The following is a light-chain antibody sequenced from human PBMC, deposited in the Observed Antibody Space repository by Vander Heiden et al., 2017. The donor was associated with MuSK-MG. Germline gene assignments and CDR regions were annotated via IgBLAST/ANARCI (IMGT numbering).Light chain of an antibody. CDR1: SSDVGGYNY. Sequence: QAAPTPAPSVSGPPQSSVTIACTGTSSDVGGYNYVSWYQQPPGKAPKLMIYDVSNRPSGVPDRFSGSKSGNTASLTISGLQAEDEADYYCSSYTSSSTVVFGGGTKLTVL. CDR3: SSYTSSSTVV. V-gene: IGLV2-14*01. CDR2: DVS. J-gene: IGLJ2*01.